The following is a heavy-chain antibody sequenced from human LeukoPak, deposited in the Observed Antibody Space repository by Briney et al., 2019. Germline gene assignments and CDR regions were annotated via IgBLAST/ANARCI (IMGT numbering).Heavy chain of an antibody. CDR2: NSAFGTTT. J-gene: IGHJ4*02. D-gene: IGHD2-15*01. CDR3: AKERLGCSGASCYSVQVYYSDV. V-gene: IGHV3-23*01. CDR1: GFRFSSFA. Sequence: GGSLRLSCAASGFRFSSFAMSWVRQTPGKRLEWVSGNSAFGTTTFDADSVKGRFTISRDNSKNTLYLQMNSLRADDTAVYYRAKERLGCSGASCYSVQVYYSDVWGQGALVTVSS.